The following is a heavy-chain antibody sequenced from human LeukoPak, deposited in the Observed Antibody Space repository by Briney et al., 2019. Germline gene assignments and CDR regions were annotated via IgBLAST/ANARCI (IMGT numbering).Heavy chain of an antibody. V-gene: IGHV3-43*02. CDR2: ISGDGGST. Sequence: GGSLRLSCAASGFTFDDYAMYWVRQAPGKGLEWVSLISGDGGSTYYADSVKGRFTISRDNSKNSLCLQMNSLRTEDTALYYCAKGGIWNIRTEGAFDIWGQGTMVTVSS. CDR3: AKGGIWNIRTEGAFDI. CDR1: GFTFDDYA. J-gene: IGHJ3*02. D-gene: IGHD1/OR15-1a*01.